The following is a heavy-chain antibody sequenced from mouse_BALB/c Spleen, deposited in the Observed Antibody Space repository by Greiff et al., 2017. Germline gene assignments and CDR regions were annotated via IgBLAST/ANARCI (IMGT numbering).Heavy chain of an antibody. V-gene: IGHV5-12-1*01. CDR1: GFAFSSYD. J-gene: IGHJ2*01. Sequence: DVMLVESGGGLVKPGGSLKLSCAASGFAFSSYDMSWVRQTPEKRLEWVAYISSGGGSTYYPDSVKGRFTISRDNAKNTLYLQMSSLKSEDTAMYYCTRDYYWGQGTTLTVSS. CDR2: ISSGGGST. CDR3: TRDYY.